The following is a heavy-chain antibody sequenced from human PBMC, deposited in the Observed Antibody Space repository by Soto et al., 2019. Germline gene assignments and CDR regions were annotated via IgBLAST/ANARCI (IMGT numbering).Heavy chain of an antibody. J-gene: IGHJ4*02. V-gene: IGHV3-11*05. CDR2: ISTSSSYT. CDR3: AREIAVAAPCDY. D-gene: IGHD6-19*01. CDR1: GFTFSDYY. Sequence: QVQLVESGGGLVKPGGSLRLSCAASGFTFSDYYMNWIRQAPGKGLEWVSYISTSSSYTNYADSVKGRFTISRDNAKKSLYLKLNSLRVEDTAVYYCAREIAVAAPCDYWCQGTMVPVYS.